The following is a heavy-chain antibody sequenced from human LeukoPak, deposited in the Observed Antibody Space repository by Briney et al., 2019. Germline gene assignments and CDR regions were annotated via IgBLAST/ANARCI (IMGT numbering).Heavy chain of an antibody. D-gene: IGHD3-10*01. Sequence: NSSETLPLTCTVSGGSVSSGTYYWSWIRQPPGKGLEWIGYIYYTGSTNYNPSLKSRLTISVDTSKNQFSLKLSSVTAADAAVYYCARRGGSGRSFDYWGQGTLVTVSS. CDR3: ARRGGSGRSFDY. CDR2: IYYTGST. V-gene: IGHV4-61*01. CDR1: GGSVSSGTYY. J-gene: IGHJ4*02.